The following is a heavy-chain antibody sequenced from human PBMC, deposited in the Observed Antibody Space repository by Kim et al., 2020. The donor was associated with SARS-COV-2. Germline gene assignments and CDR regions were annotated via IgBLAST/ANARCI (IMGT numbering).Heavy chain of an antibody. V-gene: IGHV4-38-2*02. CDR3: ASDEGLSSWYPSHFDY. CDR1: GYSISSGYY. CDR2: IYHSGST. J-gene: IGHJ4*02. Sequence: SETLSLTCTVSGYSISSGYYWGWIRQPPGKGLEWIGSIYHSGSTYYNPSLKSRVTISVDTSKNQFSLKLSSVTAADTAVYYCASDEGLSSWYPSHFDYWGQGTLVTVSS. D-gene: IGHD6-13*01.